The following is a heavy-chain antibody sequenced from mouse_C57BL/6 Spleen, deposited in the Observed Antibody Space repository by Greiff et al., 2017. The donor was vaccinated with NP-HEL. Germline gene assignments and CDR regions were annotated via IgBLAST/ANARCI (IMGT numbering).Heavy chain of an antibody. Sequence: EVKLVESGGGLVKPGGSLKLSCAASGFTFSDYGMHWVRQAPEKGLEWVAYISSGSSTIYYADTVKGRVTISRDNAKNTLCLQMTSLRSEDTAMYYCARDETAMDYWGQGTSVTVSS. CDR2: ISSGSSTI. CDR1: GFTFSDYG. CDR3: ARDETAMDY. V-gene: IGHV5-17*01. J-gene: IGHJ4*01.